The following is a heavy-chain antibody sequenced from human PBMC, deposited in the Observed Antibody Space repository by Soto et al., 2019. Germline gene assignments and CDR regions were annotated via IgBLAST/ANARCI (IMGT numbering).Heavy chain of an antibody. CDR3: AHIVVAGLGYYFDN. V-gene: IGHV2-5*02. D-gene: IGHD6-19*01. Sequence: QITLKESGPTLVKPTQTLTLTCTFSGFSLSSTRMAVGWIRQPPGKALEWLALIYWDDDKRYSPFLKSRLTITQDTSKTQVVLTMSNMDPVDTARYYCAHIVVAGLGYYFDNWGQGTLVTVSS. CDR1: GFSLSSTRMA. J-gene: IGHJ4*02. CDR2: IYWDDDK.